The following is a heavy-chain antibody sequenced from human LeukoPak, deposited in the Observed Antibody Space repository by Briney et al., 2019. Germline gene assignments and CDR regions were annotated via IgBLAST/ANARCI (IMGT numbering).Heavy chain of an antibody. CDR1: GFPFRDYV. Sequence: GGSLGLSCAASGFPFRDYVIHWVRPAPGKGMEWVAVTSSDLNVKLYADPVKSQFHISGAKSRSTPYFQMKSLRTEDKAIYYCAREGYSGSGSSPSVYFDYWGQGTLVTVSS. CDR3: AREGYSGSGSSPSVYFDY. D-gene: IGHD3-10*01. V-gene: IGHV3-30-3*01. CDR2: TSSDLNVK. J-gene: IGHJ4*02.